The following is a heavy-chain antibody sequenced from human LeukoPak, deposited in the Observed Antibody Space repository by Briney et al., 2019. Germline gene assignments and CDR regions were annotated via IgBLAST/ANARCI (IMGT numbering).Heavy chain of an antibody. J-gene: IGHJ5*02. CDR3: ARDYYDSSGSSWFDP. CDR2: IKEDGSEK. D-gene: IGHD3-22*01. Sequence: GSLRLSCAASGFTFRSYWMNWARQAPGKGLEWVANIKEDGSEKYYMDSVKCRFTISRANAKISLCLQMNSLRAKDTALYYCARDYYDSSGSSWFDPWGQGTLVTVSS. CDR1: GFTFRSYW. V-gene: IGHV3-7*01.